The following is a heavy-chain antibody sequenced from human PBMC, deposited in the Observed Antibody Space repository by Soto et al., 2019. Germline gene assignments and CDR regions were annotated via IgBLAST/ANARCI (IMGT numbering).Heavy chain of an antibody. CDR1: GDSVTRDDCY. D-gene: IGHD6-6*01. J-gene: IGHJ4*02. CDR2: IYYRGIT. CDR3: ARALGSSPLSY. Sequence: PSETLSLTCPVSGDSVTRDDCYFICIRQHPWNGLELIGYIYYRGITHYNPSLKSRVTMSVDTSKNQFSLKLSSVTAADTAVYYCARALGSSPLSYWGQGTLVTVSS. V-gene: IGHV4-31*03.